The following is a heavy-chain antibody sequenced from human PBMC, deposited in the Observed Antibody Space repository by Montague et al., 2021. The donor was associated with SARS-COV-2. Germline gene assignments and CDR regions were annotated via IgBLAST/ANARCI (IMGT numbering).Heavy chain of an antibody. CDR1: GASITSYF. D-gene: IGHD5/OR15-5a*01. V-gene: IGHV4-59*01. CDR3: ARGHMDIVSTIFDS. Sequence: SETLSLTCTVSGASITSYFWNWVRQPPGKGLEWIGYVSYGGSTNYNPSLKSRVTISADTSKNQFSFNLSSVTAADTAMYYCARGHMDIVSTIFDSWGQGTLVTVSS. CDR2: VSYGGST. J-gene: IGHJ4*02.